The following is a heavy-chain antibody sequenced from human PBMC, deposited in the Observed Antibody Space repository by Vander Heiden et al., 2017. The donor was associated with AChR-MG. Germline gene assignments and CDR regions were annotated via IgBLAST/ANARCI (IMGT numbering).Heavy chain of an antibody. J-gene: IGHJ4*02. Sequence: EVQLVESGGGLVQPGGSLRLSCSASGFTFSRYAMHSVRQAPGKGLEYVSAISSNGGSTYYAESVKGRFTISRDNSKNTLYLKMSSLRAEDTAVYYCGPRVATVTLYSFDYWGQGTLVTVSS. CDR1: GFTFSRYA. CDR2: ISSNGGST. V-gene: IGHV3-64D*06. D-gene: IGHD4-17*01. CDR3: GPRVATVTLYSFDY.